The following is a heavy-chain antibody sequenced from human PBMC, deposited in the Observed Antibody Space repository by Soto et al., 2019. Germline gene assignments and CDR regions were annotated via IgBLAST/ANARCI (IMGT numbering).Heavy chain of an antibody. CDR2: IYYSGST. D-gene: IGHD2-15*01. CDR3: ARHRYGGSCYSCHYMDV. J-gene: IGHJ6*03. V-gene: IGHV4-39*01. CDR1: GGSISSSSYY. Sequence: QLQLQESGPGLVKPSETLSLTCTVSGGSISSSSYYWGWIRQPPGKGLEWIGSIYYSGSTYYNPSLKSRVTISVDTSKNQFSLKLSSVAAADTAVYYCARHRYGGSCYSCHYMDVWGKGTTVTVSS.